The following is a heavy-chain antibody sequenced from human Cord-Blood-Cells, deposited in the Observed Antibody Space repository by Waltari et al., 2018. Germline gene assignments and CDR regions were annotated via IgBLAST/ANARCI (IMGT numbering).Heavy chain of an antibody. CDR3: ARDLRRGDYFDY. J-gene: IGHJ4*02. CDR1: GFTFSSYA. V-gene: IGHV3-30-3*01. CDR2: ISYDGSNK. Sequence: QVQLVESGGGVVQPGRSLRLSCAASGFTFSSYAMPWVRQAPGKGLEWVAVISYDGSNKYYADSVKGRFTISRDNSKNTLYLQMNSLRAEDTAVYYCARDLRRGDYFDYWGQGTLVTVSS. D-gene: IGHD3-10*01.